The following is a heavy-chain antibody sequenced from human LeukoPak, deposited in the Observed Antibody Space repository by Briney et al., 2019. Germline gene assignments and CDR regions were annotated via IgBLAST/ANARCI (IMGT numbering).Heavy chain of an antibody. CDR1: GGSISSSTYN. V-gene: IGHV4-39*01. CDR3: AQQLGGYFDY. J-gene: IGHJ4*02. CDR2: IYYSGTT. Sequence: SETLSLTCTVSGGSISSSTYNWGWIRQPPGKGLEWIGSIYYSGTTYYNPSLKSRVTISVDTSKNQFSLKLRSVTVADTAVYYCAQQLGGYFDYWGQGTLVTVSS. D-gene: IGHD6-13*01.